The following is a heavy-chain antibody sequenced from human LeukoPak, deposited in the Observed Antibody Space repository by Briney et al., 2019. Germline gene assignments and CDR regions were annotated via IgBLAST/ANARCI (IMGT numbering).Heavy chain of an antibody. Sequence: GGSLRLSCAASGFTFDDYAMHWVRQAPGKGLEWVSLISGDGGSTYYADSVKGRFTISRDNSKNSLYLQMNSLRTEDTALYYCAKAGFDHYYDSSGFYPRYFQHWGQGTLVTVSS. V-gene: IGHV3-43*02. CDR3: AKAGFDHYYDSSGFYPRYFQH. J-gene: IGHJ1*01. CDR2: ISGDGGST. CDR1: GFTFDDYA. D-gene: IGHD3-22*01.